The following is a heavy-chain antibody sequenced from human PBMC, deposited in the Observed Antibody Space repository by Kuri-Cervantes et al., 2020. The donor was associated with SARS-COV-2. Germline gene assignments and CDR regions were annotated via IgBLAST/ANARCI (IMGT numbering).Heavy chain of an antibody. Sequence: GESLKISCEASGFTFDDYAMHWVRQAPGKGLEWVAVIWYDGSNKYYADSVKGRFTISRDNSKNTLYLQMNSLRAEDTAVYYCARDQVYSSSWVLVNWGQGTLVTVSS. J-gene: IGHJ4*02. D-gene: IGHD6-13*01. CDR2: IWYDGSNK. CDR1: GFTFDDYA. CDR3: ARDQVYSSSWVLVN. V-gene: IGHV3-33*08.